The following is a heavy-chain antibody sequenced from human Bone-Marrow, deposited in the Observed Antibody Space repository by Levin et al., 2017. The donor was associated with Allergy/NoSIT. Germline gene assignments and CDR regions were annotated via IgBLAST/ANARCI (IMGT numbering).Heavy chain of an antibody. CDR1: GFTFNDYA. CDR3: GKDVTEVMVGVGN. CDR2: IDWNSGTT. V-gene: IGHV3-9*01. Sequence: PGGSLRLSCAASGFTFNDYAMHWVRQAPGKGLEWVSGIDWNSGTTGYADSVKGRFTISRDNAKKSLSLQMNSLRVEDTALYYCGKDVTEVMVGVGNWGQGTLVAVSS. J-gene: IGHJ4*02. D-gene: IGHD2-21*01.